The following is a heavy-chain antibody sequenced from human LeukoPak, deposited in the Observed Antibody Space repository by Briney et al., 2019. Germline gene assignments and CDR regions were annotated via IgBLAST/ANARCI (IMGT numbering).Heavy chain of an antibody. V-gene: IGHV4-4*07. CDR3: AAEYSSSWYPFDY. J-gene: IGHJ4*02. D-gene: IGHD6-13*01. CDR1: GGSISSYY. CDR2: IYTSGST. Sequence: SETLSLTCTVSGGSISSYYWSWIRQPAGNGLEWNGRIYTSGSTNYNPSLKSRVTMSVDTSKNQFSLKLSSVTAADTAVYYCAAEYSSSWYPFDYWGQGTLVTVSS.